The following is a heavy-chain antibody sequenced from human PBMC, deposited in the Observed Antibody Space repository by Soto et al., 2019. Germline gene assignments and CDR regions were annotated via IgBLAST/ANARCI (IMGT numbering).Heavy chain of an antibody. CDR3: AKDKRGYSSYTDSYYYYGMDV. CDR1: GFTFSSYA. CDR2: ISGSGGST. J-gene: IGHJ6*02. D-gene: IGHD6-13*01. Sequence: GGSLRLSCAASGFTFSSYAMSWVRQAPGKGLEWVSAISGSGGSTYYADSVKGRFTISSDNSKNTLYLQMNSLRAEDTAVYYCAKDKRGYSSYTDSYYYYGMDVWGQGTTVTVSS. V-gene: IGHV3-23*01.